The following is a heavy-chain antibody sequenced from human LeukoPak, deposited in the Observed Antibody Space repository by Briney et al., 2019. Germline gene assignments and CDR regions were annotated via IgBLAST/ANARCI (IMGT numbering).Heavy chain of an antibody. CDR3: AKASPVTSWAATTDDY. V-gene: IGHV3-23*01. CDR1: GFTFSSYA. D-gene: IGHD4-17*01. CDR2: ISGSGGST. J-gene: IGHJ4*02. Sequence: GRSLRLSCAASGFTFSSYAMSWVRQAPGKGLEWVSAISGSGGSTYYADSGKGRFTISRDNSKNTLYLQMNSLRAEDTAVYYCAKASPVTSWAATTDDYWGQGTLVTVSS.